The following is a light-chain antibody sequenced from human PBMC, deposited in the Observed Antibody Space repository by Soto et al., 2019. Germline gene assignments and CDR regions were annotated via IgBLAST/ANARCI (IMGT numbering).Light chain of an antibody. V-gene: IGKV3-15*01. CDR2: GAS. CDR1: QSVSSN. CDR3: QRSNT. J-gene: IGKJ4*01. Sequence: EIVMTQSPATLSVSPGERATLSCRASQSVSSNLAWYQQKPGQAPRLLIYGASTRATGIQARFSGSGSGTEFTLTISSLQSEDFAVYYCQRSNTFGGGTKVEIK.